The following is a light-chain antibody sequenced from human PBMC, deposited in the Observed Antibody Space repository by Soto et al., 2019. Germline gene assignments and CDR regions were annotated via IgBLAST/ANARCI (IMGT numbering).Light chain of an antibody. CDR1: QNINNW. Sequence: DFQMTQSPSTLSASVGDRVTITCRASQNINNWVAWYQQKPGKAPKFLIYDASTLQRGVPSRFSGSGVGTEFSLTISSLQPDDFGSYYCQHTRTFGQGTQVEIK. J-gene: IGKJ1*01. CDR2: DAS. V-gene: IGKV1-5*01. CDR3: QHTRT.